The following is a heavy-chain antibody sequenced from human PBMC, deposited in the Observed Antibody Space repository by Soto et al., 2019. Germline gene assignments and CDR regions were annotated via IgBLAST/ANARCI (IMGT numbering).Heavy chain of an antibody. V-gene: IGHV3-49*03. Sequence: PGGSLGLSCTTSGFTFGDYAMSWFRQAPGKGLEWVGFIRSKAYGGTTEYAAPVKGRFTISRDDSKSIAYLHMNSLKTEDTAVYYCARDRPGGHCISTSCPPNSYYYYYSMDVWGQGTTVTVSS. CDR1: GFTFGDYA. D-gene: IGHD2-2*01. CDR2: IRSKAYGGTT. J-gene: IGHJ6*02. CDR3: ARDRPGGHCISTSCPPNSYYYYYSMDV.